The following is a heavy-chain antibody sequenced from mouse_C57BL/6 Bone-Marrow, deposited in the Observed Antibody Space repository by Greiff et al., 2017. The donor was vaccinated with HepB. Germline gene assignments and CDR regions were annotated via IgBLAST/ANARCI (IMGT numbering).Heavy chain of an antibody. V-gene: IGHV1-4*01. D-gene: IGHD1-1*01. CDR1: GYTFTSYT. Sequence: QVHVKQSGAELARPGASVKMSCKASGYTFTSYTMHWVKQRPGRGLEWIGYINPSSGYTKYNQKFKDKATLTADKSSSTAYMQLSSLTSEVSAVYYCARRYYGSRAWFAYWGQGTLVTVSA. CDR3: ARRYYGSRAWFAY. J-gene: IGHJ3*01. CDR2: INPSSGYT.